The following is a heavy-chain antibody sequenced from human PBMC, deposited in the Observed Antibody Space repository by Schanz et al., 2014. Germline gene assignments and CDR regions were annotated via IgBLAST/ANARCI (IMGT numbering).Heavy chain of an antibody. D-gene: IGHD5-12*01. Sequence: EVQLVESRGGLIQPGGSLRLSCAVSGFTVSSHYMSWVRQAPGKGLEWVSTVYMSAASTRYADSVKGRFIISRDSSKNTLFLQMNSLRPEDTALYFCARDEGRDGYNLAFDVWGQGTLVTVSS. CDR1: GFTVSSHY. V-gene: IGHV3-53*01. J-gene: IGHJ3*01. CDR3: ARDEGRDGYNLAFDV. CDR2: VYMSAAST.